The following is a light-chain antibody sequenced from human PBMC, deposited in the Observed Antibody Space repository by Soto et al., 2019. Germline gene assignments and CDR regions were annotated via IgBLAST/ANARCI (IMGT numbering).Light chain of an antibody. CDR2: DVI. CDR3: CSDAGSYTHG. Sequence: QSVLTHPRSVSGSPGQSVTFSCTGTSSDVGAYIYVSWYQQHPGKAPKLIIYDVIKRPSGVPDRFSGSKSGNTASLTISGLQAEDEADYYCCSDAGSYTHGFGTGTKVTVL. CDR1: SSDVGAYIY. V-gene: IGLV2-11*01. J-gene: IGLJ1*01.